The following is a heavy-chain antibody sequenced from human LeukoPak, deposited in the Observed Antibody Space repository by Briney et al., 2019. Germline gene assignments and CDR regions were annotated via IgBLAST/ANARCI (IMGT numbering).Heavy chain of an antibody. V-gene: IGHV3-48*01. Sequence: PGGSLRLSCAASGFTFSSYSMNWVRQAPGKGLEWVSYISSSSSTIYYADSVKGRFTISRDNAKNSLYLQMNSLRAEDTAVYYCAREGIWFGPTYYYYMDVWGKGTTVTVSS. CDR3: AREGIWFGPTYYYYMDV. D-gene: IGHD3-10*01. J-gene: IGHJ6*03. CDR1: GFTFSSYS. CDR2: ISSSSSTI.